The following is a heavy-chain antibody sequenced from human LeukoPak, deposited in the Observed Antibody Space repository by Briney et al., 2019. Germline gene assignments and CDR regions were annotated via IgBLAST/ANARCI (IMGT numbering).Heavy chain of an antibody. CDR2: IYYSGST. J-gene: IGHJ5*02. Sequence: SETLSLTCTVSGGSISSSSYYWGWIRQPPGKGLEWIGSIYYSGSTYYNPSLKSRVTISVDTSKNQFSLKLSSVTAADTAVYYCARRNIAARHRSRTNWFDPWGQGTLVTVSS. D-gene: IGHD6-6*01. CDR3: ARRNIAARHRSRTNWFDP. V-gene: IGHV4-39*07. CDR1: GGSISSSSYY.